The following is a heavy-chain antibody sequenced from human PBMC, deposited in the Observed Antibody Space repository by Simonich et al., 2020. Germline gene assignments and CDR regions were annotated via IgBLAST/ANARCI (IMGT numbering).Heavy chain of an antibody. D-gene: IGHD3-9*01. V-gene: IGHV3-7*01. Sequence: EVQLVESGGGLVQPGGSLRLSCAASGFTFSSYWMSWVRQAPGKGLGWVAKKKQDGSEKYYVDSVKGRFTISRDNAKNSRYLQRNSLRAEDTAVYYCACLGTGDAFDIWGQGTMVTVSS. CDR2: KKQDGSEK. J-gene: IGHJ3*02. CDR3: ACLGTGDAFDI. CDR1: GFTFSSYW.